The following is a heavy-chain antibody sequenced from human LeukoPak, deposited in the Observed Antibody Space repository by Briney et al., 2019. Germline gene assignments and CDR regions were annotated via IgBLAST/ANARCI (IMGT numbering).Heavy chain of an antibody. CDR1: GFTFNRYA. CDR2: ISDSGGST. D-gene: IGHD4-11*01. Sequence: PGGSLRLSCAASGFTFNRYAMSWVRQAPGKGLEWVSGISDSGGSTYYADSVKGRITISRDNSKNTMYLQMNSLKAEDTAVYYCATVGVTKSDFDYWGQGTLVTVSS. J-gene: IGHJ4*02. CDR3: ATVGVTKSDFDY. V-gene: IGHV3-23*01.